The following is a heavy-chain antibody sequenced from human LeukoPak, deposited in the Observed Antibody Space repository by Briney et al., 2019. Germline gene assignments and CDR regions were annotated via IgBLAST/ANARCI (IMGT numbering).Heavy chain of an antibody. J-gene: IGHJ6*02. D-gene: IGHD6-19*01. V-gene: IGHV4-59*08. CDR1: GHPISSYY. CDR2: IYYSGST. CDR3: ARCESIAVAGDPYYYYYGRDV. Sequence: PSETLSLTCTVYGHPISSYYWSWLRQPPGKGLEWIGYIYYSGSTNYNPSLKSRVTISVDTSKTQFSLKLSAVTAADTAVYYCARCESIAVAGDPYYYYYGRDVWGQGTTVTVSS.